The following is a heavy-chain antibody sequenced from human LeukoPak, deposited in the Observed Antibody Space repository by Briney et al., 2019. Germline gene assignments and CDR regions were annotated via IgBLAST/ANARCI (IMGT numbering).Heavy chain of an antibody. CDR3: ARAVDDYVWGSYRPPGH. CDR2: ISSSSSYI. J-gene: IGHJ4*02. Sequence: GGSLRLSCAASGFTFSSYSMNWVRQAPGKGLEWVSSISSSSSYIYYADSVKGRFTISRDNAKNSLYLQMNSLRVEDTAVYYCARAVDDYVWGSYRPPGHWGQGTLITVFS. D-gene: IGHD3-16*02. CDR1: GFTFSSYS. V-gene: IGHV3-21*04.